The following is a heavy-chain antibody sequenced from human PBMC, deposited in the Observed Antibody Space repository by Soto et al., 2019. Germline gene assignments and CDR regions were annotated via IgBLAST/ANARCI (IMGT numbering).Heavy chain of an antibody. D-gene: IGHD1-26*01. CDR2: ISGSAGST. Sequence: LRLSCAASEVTFSTYAMSWVRQAPGTGLEWVSGISGSAGSTNYAGSVKGRFTISRDNSKNTLYLQMNSLRADDTALYYCAKGFMGATFYYGMDVWGQGTTVTVSS. V-gene: IGHV3-23*01. CDR3: AKGFMGATFYYGMDV. CDR1: EVTFSTYA. J-gene: IGHJ6*02.